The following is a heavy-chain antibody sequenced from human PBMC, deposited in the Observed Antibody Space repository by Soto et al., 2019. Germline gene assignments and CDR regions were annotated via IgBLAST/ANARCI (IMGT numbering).Heavy chain of an antibody. CDR2: INPNSGNT. Sequence: QVQLVQSGAEVKKPGASVKVSCKASGYTFTGYYLHWVRQAPGQGLEWMGWINPNSGNTGYAQKFQGRVTITRNTSIPTAYMELSSLRSEDTAVYYCARGAHYYDSSGYTDYWGQGTLVTVSS. J-gene: IGHJ4*02. V-gene: IGHV1-8*02. D-gene: IGHD3-22*01. CDR1: GYTFTGYY. CDR3: ARGAHYYDSSGYTDY.